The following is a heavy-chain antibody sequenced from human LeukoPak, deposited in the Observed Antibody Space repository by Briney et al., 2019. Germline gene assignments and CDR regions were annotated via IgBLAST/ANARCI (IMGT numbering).Heavy chain of an antibody. V-gene: IGHV3-20*04. CDR3: ARGRLRYFVGSAFDI. CDR2: INWNGGST. Sequence: PGGSLRLSCAASGFTFDDYGMSWVRQAPGKGLEWVSGINWNGGSTGYADSVKGRFTISRDNAKNSLYLQMNSLRAEDTALYYCARGRLRYFVGSAFDIWGQGTMVTVSS. CDR1: GFTFDDYG. D-gene: IGHD3-9*01. J-gene: IGHJ3*02.